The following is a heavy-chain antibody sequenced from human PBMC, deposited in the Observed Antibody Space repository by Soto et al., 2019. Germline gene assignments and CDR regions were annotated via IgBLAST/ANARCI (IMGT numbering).Heavy chain of an antibody. V-gene: IGHV3-30-3*01. D-gene: IGHD3-22*01. Sequence: QVQLVESGGGVVQPGRSLRLSCAASGFSFSSYAMHWVRQAPGKGLEWVAVISYGGSNKYYADSVKGRFTISRDNSKNTLYLQMNSLRAEDTALYYCARDTYYYDSSLRLAGTLNCFDPWGQGTLVTVSS. CDR1: GFSFSSYA. J-gene: IGHJ5*02. CDR3: ARDTYYYDSSLRLAGTLNCFDP. CDR2: ISYGGSNK.